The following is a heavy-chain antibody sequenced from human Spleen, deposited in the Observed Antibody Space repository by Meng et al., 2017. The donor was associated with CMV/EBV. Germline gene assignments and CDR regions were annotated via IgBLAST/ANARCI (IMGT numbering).Heavy chain of an antibody. D-gene: IGHD1-26*01. CDR1: GFNFSSYD. CDR2: LLSDGSDK. V-gene: IGHV3-33*06. Sequence: GGSLRLSCAASGFNFSSYDMHWVRQAPGKGLEWVAGLLSDGSDKQYVDSVKGRFTISRDNSKNTLYLQMKSLRADDTAVYYCAKDGDVMGATRWWGAFDLWGQGTMVTVSS. CDR3: AKDGDVMGATRWWGAFDL. J-gene: IGHJ3*01.